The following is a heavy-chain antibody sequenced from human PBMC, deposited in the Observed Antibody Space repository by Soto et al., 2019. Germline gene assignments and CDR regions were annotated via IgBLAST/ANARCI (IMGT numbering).Heavy chain of an antibody. CDR3: AGPLMLIPTDAFDI. J-gene: IGHJ3*02. V-gene: IGHV4-39*01. CDR1: GGSISSSSYY. D-gene: IGHD3-16*01. CDR2: IYYSGST. Sequence: SETLSLTCTVSGGSISSSSYYWGWIRQPPGKGLEWIGSIYYSGSTYYNPSLKSRVTISVDTSKNQFSLKLSSVTAADTAVYYCAGPLMLIPTDAFDIWGQGTMVTVSS.